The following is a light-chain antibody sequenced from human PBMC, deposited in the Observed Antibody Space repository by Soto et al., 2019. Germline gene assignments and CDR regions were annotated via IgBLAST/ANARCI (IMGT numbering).Light chain of an antibody. Sequence: DVVMTQSPLSLPVTLGQPASISCTSSQSLIHSDGSTYLSWFQQRPGQSPRRLIYEVSDRDSGVPDKFSGSESGTDFTLKISGVEAEDVGVYYCMKGTHWPWTFGQGTEVEIK. CDR2: EVS. CDR1: QSLIHSDGSTY. CDR3: MKGTHWPWT. J-gene: IGKJ1*01. V-gene: IGKV2-30*02.